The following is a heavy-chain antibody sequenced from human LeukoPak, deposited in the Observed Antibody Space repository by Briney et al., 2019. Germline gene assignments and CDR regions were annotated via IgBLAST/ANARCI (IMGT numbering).Heavy chain of an antibody. CDR2: INWNGGST. CDR3: ARGPLQTIPTSKIVVYYYPFDY. Sequence: GGSLRLSCAASGFTFDDYGMSWVRQAPGKGLEWVSGINWNGGSTGYADSVKVRFTISRDNAKNSLYLQMNSLRAEDTALYYCARGPLQTIPTSKIVVYYYPFDYWGQGTLVTVSS. V-gene: IGHV3-20*04. J-gene: IGHJ4*02. D-gene: IGHD3-22*01. CDR1: GFTFDDYG.